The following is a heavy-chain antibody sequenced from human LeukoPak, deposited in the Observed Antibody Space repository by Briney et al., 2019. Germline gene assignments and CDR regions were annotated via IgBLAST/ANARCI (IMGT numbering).Heavy chain of an antibody. CDR1: GYTFTGYY. J-gene: IGHJ4*02. CDR3: ARVWGITMVRGVIAPVYFDY. CDR2: IIPNSGGT. V-gene: IGHV1-2*06. D-gene: IGHD3-10*01. Sequence: ASVKVSCKASGYTFTGYYMHWVRQAPGQGLEWMGRIIPNSGGTNYAQKFQGRVTMTRDTSISTAYMELSRLRSDDTAVYYCARVWGITMVRGVIAPVYFDYWGQGTLVTVSS.